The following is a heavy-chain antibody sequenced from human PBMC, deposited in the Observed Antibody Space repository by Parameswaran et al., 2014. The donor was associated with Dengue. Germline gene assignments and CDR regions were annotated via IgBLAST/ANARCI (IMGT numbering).Heavy chain of an antibody. CDR1: GFTFSSYA. J-gene: IGHJ4*02. CDR2: ISGSGGST. V-gene: IGHV3-23*01. D-gene: IGHD3-22*01. CDR3: AKGEDEGYYDSSGSEYYFDY. Sequence: GESLKISCAASGFTFSSYAMSWVRQAPGKGLEWVSAISGSGGSTYYADSVKGRFTISRDNSKNTLYLQMNSLRAEDTAVYYCAKGEDEGYYDSSGSEYYFDYWGQGTLVTVSS.